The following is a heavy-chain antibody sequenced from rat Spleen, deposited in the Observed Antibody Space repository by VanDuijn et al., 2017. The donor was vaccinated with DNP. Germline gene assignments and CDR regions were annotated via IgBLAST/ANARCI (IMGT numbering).Heavy chain of an antibody. D-gene: IGHD1-2*01. CDR1: GFTFSDYN. Sequence: EVKLVESGGGLVRPGGSLKLSCAASGFTFSDYNMAWVRQAPKKGLEWVASITNTGGSTYYPDSVKGRFTISRDNAKSTLYLQMNSLRSEDTATYYCIRSIATIRGYVMDAWGQGASVTVSS. V-gene: IGHV5-7*01. CDR3: IRSIATIRGYVMDA. CDR2: ITNTGGST. J-gene: IGHJ4*01.